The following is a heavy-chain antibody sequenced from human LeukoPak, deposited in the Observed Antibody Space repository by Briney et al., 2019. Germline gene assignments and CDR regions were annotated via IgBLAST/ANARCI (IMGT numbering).Heavy chain of an antibody. CDR2: ISSSSSYI. CDR1: RFTFSSYS. Sequence: GGSLRLSCAASRFTFSSYSMNWVRQAPGKGLEWVSSISSSSSYIYYADSVKGRFTISRDNAKNSLYLQMNSLRAEDTAVYYCARGDIVVVPAATGYWGQGTLVTVSS. CDR3: ARGDIVVVPAATGY. D-gene: IGHD2-2*01. J-gene: IGHJ4*02. V-gene: IGHV3-21*01.